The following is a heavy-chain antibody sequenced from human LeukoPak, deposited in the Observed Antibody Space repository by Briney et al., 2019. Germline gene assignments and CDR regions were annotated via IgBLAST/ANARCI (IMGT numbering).Heavy chain of an antibody. J-gene: IGHJ4*02. CDR1: GGSISSSSYY. CDR3: ARRVTIFGVVIIDYFDY. Sequence: PSETLSLTCTVSGGSISSSSYYWGWIRQPPGKGLEWIGSIYYSGSTYYNPSLKSRVTISVDTSKNQFSLKLSSVTAADTAVYYCARRVTIFGVVIIDYFDYWGQGTLVTVSS. CDR2: IYYSGST. V-gene: IGHV4-39*01. D-gene: IGHD3-3*01.